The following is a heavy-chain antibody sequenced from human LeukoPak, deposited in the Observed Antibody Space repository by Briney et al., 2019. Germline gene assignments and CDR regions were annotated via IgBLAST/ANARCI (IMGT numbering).Heavy chain of an antibody. CDR2: IYYSGST. V-gene: IGHV4-59*01. D-gene: IGHD1-7*01. J-gene: IGHJ3*02. CDR3: ARGPVGGTTYNDGDAFDI. CDR1: GGSISSYY. Sequence: SETLSLTCTVSGGSISSYYWSWIRQPPGKGLEWIGYIYYSGSTNYKSSLKSRVTISVDTSKNQFSLKLSSVTATDTAVYYCARGPVGGTTYNDGDAFDIWGQGTMVTVSS.